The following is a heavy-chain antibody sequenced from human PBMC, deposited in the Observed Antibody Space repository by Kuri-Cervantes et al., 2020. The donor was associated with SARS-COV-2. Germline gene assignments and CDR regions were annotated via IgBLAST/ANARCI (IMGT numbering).Heavy chain of an antibody. CDR1: GFTFSSYG. J-gene: IGHJ3*02. V-gene: IGHV3-30*03. CDR2: ISYDGSNK. Sequence: GESLKISCAASGFTFSSYGMHWVRQAPGKGLEWVAVISYDGSNKYHADSVKGRFTISRDNSKNTLYLQMNSLRAEDTAVYYCARTKSGYYFSAFDIWGQGTMVTVSS. D-gene: IGHD3-3*01. CDR3: ARTKSGYYFSAFDI.